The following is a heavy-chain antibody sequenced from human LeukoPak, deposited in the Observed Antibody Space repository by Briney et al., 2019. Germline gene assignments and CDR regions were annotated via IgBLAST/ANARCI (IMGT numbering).Heavy chain of an antibody. CDR2: INSDGTST. CDR3: AGNSPGFDS. Sequence: PGGSLRLSCAASGFTFSSYWMHWVRQVPGKGLVWVSRINSDGTSTSYADSVKGRFIISRDNAKNTLFLQMNSLRAEDTAVYYCAGNSPGFDSWDQGTLVTVSS. D-gene: IGHD2-21*01. V-gene: IGHV3-74*01. J-gene: IGHJ4*02. CDR1: GFTFSSYW.